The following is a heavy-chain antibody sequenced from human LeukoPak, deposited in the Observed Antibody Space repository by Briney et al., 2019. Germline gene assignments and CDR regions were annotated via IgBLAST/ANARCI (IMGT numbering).Heavy chain of an antibody. D-gene: IGHD3-16*01. CDR2: IIPILGIA. V-gene: IGHV1-69*04. CDR1: GGTFSSYA. J-gene: IGHJ5*02. Sequence: VASVKVSCKASGGTFSSYAISWVRQAPGQGLEWMGRIIPILGIANYAQKFQGRVTITADKSTSTAYMELSSLRSEDTAVYYCARDPISTRPMGNWFDPWGQGTLVTVSS. CDR3: ARDPISTRPMGNWFDP.